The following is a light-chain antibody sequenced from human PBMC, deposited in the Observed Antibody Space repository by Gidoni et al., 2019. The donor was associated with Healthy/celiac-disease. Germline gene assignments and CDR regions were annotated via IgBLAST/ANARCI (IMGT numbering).Light chain of an antibody. J-gene: IGKJ1*01. CDR3: QQRSNWGWT. CDR1: QSVSSY. V-gene: IGKV3-11*01. Sequence: IVFTQSPATLSLSPGERATLSCRASQSVSSYLAWYQQKPGQAPRLLIYDASNRATGIPARFSGSGSGTDFTLTISSLEPEDFAVYYCQQRSNWGWTFGQGTKVEIK. CDR2: DAS.